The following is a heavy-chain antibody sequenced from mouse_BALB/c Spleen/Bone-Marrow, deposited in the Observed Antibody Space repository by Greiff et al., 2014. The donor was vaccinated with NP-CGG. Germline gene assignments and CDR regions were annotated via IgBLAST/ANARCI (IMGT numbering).Heavy chain of an antibody. J-gene: IGHJ4*01. V-gene: IGHV5-4*02. CDR1: GFTFSDYY. CDR2: ISDGGIYT. Sequence: EVMLVESGGGLVKPGGSLKLSCAASGFTFSDYYMCWIRQTPEKRLEWVATISDGGIYTYYPDSVKGRFTISRDNAKNNLYLQMSSLKSEDTAMLYCVRSGERYGAMDYWGQGTSVTVSS. D-gene: IGHD2-10*02. CDR3: VRSGERYGAMDY.